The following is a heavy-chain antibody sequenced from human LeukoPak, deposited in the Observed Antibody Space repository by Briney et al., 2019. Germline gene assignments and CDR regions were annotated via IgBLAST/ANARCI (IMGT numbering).Heavy chain of an antibody. J-gene: IGHJ3*02. CDR2: TYYRSKWYN. D-gene: IGHD4-17*01. CDR1: GDSVSSNSSA. V-gene: IGHV6-1*01. Sequence: SQTLSLTCAISGDSVSSNSSAWNWIRQSPSSGLEWLGRTYYRSKWYNDYAVSVKSRITINPDTSKNQFSLQLNSVTPEDTAVYYCARDRAPYGDYFSIWGQGTMVTVSS. CDR3: ARDRAPYGDYFSI.